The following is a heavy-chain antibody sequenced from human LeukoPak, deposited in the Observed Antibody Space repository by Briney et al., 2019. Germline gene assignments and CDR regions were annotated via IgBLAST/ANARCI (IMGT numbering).Heavy chain of an antibody. Sequence: GGSLRLSCAASGFTFSNYWMSWVRQAPGKGLEWVANIEEDGSVKYYADSVEGRFTISRDNGKNSLYLQMNSLRAEDTAVFYCARIGYSSSSIDYWGQGTLVTVSS. CDR3: ARIGYSSSSIDY. V-gene: IGHV3-7*01. CDR2: IEEDGSVK. CDR1: GFTFSNYW. D-gene: IGHD6-6*01. J-gene: IGHJ4*02.